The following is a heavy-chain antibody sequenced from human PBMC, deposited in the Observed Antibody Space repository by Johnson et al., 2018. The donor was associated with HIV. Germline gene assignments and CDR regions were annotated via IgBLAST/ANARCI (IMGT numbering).Heavy chain of an antibody. CDR3: ARSNSPGIAPSFTRYLATEVDAFDI. D-gene: IGHD6-13*01. CDR2: ISGSGDST. CDR1: GFTFSNAW. V-gene: IGHV3-23*04. Sequence: VQLVESGGGLVKPGGSLRLSCAASGFTFSNAWMSWVRQAPGKGLEWVSAISGSGDSTYYADSVKGRFTISRDNSKNTLYLQMNSLRAVETALYYCARSNSPGIAPSFTRYLATEVDAFDIWGQGTMVTVSS. J-gene: IGHJ3*02.